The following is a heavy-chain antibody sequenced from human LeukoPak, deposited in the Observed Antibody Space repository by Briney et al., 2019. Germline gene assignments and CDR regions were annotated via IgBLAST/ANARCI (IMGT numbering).Heavy chain of an antibody. Sequence: GGSLRLSCAASGFTFSSYWMHWVRQAPGKGLVWVSRINSDGSGTTYADSVKGRFTIYRDNAKNTLYLQMNSLRAEDTAVYYCARGYGDAFDVWGQGTMVTVSS. D-gene: IGHD4-17*01. CDR1: GFTFSSYW. CDR2: INSDGSGT. J-gene: IGHJ3*01. CDR3: ARGYGDAFDV. V-gene: IGHV3-74*01.